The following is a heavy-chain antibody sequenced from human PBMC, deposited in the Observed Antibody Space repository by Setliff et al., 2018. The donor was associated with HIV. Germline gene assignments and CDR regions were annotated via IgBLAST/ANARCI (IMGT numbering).Heavy chain of an antibody. V-gene: IGHV4-59*11. CDR2: IHHSGST. CDR3: AKQPGGHSFFDH. D-gene: IGHD1-1*01. Sequence: SETLSLTCTVSGDFSNIQWWTWMRQSPGLGLQWIGSIHHSGSTYYDPSLKNRVTLPVDTSNNQVSLTLTSVTAADTAVYYCAKQPGGHSFFDHWGQGILVTVSS. J-gene: IGHJ4*02. CDR1: GDFSNIQW.